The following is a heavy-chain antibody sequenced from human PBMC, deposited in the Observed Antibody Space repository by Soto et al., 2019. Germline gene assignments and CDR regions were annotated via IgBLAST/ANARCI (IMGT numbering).Heavy chain of an antibody. CDR3: ARGHSGGYNYYYGMDV. CDR1: GGSFSGYY. V-gene: IGHV4-34*01. J-gene: IGHJ6*02. D-gene: IGHD5-12*01. CDR2: INHSGST. Sequence: PSETLSLTCAVYGGSFSGYYWSWIRQPPGKGLEWIGEINHSGSTNYNPSLKSRVTISVDTSKNQFSLKLSSVTAADTAVYYCARGHSGGYNYYYGMDVWGQGTTVTVSS.